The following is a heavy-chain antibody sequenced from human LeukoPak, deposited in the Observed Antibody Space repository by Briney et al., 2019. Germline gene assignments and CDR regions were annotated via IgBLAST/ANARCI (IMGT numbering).Heavy chain of an antibody. CDR1: GFTFRSYG. Sequence: GGSLRLSCAVSGFTFRSYGMHWVRQAPGKGLEWVAVISNDGRKKYDADSVKGRFTSSRDNSKNRLYLQMNSLRGEDTAVYYCARDLTTKCGGDCPPDYWGQGTLVTVSS. V-gene: IGHV3-30*13. D-gene: IGHD2-21*02. CDR3: ARDLTTKCGGDCPPDY. J-gene: IGHJ4*02. CDR2: ISNDGRKK.